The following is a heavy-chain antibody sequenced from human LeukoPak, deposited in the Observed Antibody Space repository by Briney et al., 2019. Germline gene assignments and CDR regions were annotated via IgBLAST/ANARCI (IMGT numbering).Heavy chain of an antibody. CDR1: GFSCSSYA. CDR3: AKDRSGTNSDFDY. CDR2: ISASGGTT. D-gene: IGHD1-14*01. V-gene: IGHV3-23*01. Sequence: PGGSLRLSCAASGFSCSSYAMTWVRQAPGKGLEWVSAISASGGTTYYVDSVKGRFTISRDNAKNTLYLQMNSLRAEDTAVYYCAKDRSGTNSDFDYWGQGTLVTVSS. J-gene: IGHJ4*02.